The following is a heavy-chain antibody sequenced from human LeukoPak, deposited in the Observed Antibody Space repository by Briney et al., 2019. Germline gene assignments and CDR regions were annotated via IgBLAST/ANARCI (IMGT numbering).Heavy chain of an antibody. Sequence: GGSLRLSCAASGFAFSNYAVSWVRQAPGKGLEGVSSLSGGGDSRYYADSVMGRFTISRDNSKNTLYLQMNSLRAEDTAVYYCAKAVRSMVTGGGYFDSWGQGTLVTVSS. D-gene: IGHD3-10*01. CDR2: LSGGGDSR. CDR1: GFAFSNYA. V-gene: IGHV3-23*01. J-gene: IGHJ4*02. CDR3: AKAVRSMVTGGGYFDS.